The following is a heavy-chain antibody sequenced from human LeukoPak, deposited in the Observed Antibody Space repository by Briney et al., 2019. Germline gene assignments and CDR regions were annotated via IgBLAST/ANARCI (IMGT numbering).Heavy chain of an antibody. Sequence: SGGSLRLSCAASGFTFSSYAMSWVRQAPGKGLEWVSAIIGSGGSTYYADSVKGRFTISRDNSKNTLYLQMNSLRAEDTAVYYCAKSESWEAARPVSYFQHWGQGTLVTVSS. CDR1: GFTFSSYA. CDR3: AKSESWEAARPVSYFQH. J-gene: IGHJ1*01. CDR2: IIGSGGST. D-gene: IGHD6-6*01. V-gene: IGHV3-23*01.